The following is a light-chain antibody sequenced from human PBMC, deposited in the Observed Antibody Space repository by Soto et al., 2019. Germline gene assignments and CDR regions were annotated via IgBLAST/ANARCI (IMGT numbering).Light chain of an antibody. CDR2: KAS. J-gene: IGKJ4*01. Sequence: DIQMTQSPSTLSASVGDRVTITCRASQSISSWLAWYQQKPGKAPKLLIYKASSIESGVPSRFSGSGSGTEFTITNSSLQPYDLATYYGQQYNSYSPLTVGGGTKVEIK. CDR1: QSISSW. V-gene: IGKV1-5*03. CDR3: QQYNSYSPLT.